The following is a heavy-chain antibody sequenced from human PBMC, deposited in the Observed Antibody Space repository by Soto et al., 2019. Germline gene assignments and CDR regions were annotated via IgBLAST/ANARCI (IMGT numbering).Heavy chain of an antibody. J-gene: IGHJ5*02. CDR3: ARDMYSSDYFVKWFEP. CDR1: GFSFSSYA. V-gene: IGHV3-30-3*01. CDR2: ISHDGINK. Sequence: QVRLVESGGGVVQPGRSLRLSCTAYGFSFSSYAMYWFRQPPGKGLEWVAVISHDGINKHYADSVKGRVTVSRDNSNHSMDLQLNSLRGEETAMYYCARDMYSSDYFVKWFEPWGQGTLVTVSS. D-gene: IGHD6-19*01.